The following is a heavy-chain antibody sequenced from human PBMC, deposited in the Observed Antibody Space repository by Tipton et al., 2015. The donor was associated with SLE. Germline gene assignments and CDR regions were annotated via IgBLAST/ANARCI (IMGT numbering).Heavy chain of an antibody. V-gene: IGHV4-39*07. D-gene: IGHD5-12*01. J-gene: IGHJ4*02. CDR3: ASGYSGYKSLDY. CDR2: IYYSGST. CDR1: GGSVSSSYYY. Sequence: TLSLTCTVSGGSVSSSYYYWGWIRQPPLKGLEWIGSIYYSGSTLYNPSLKSRVTISVDTSKNLFSLNLGSVTAADTAVYYCASGYSGYKSLDYWGQGALVTVSS.